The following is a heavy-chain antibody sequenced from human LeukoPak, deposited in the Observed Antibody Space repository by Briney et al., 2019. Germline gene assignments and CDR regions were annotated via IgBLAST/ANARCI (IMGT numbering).Heavy chain of an antibody. CDR2: INHSGST. J-gene: IGHJ4*02. Sequence: KPSETLSLTCAVYGGSFSGYYWSWIRQPPGKGLEWIGEINHSGSTNYNPSLKSRVTISVDTSKNQFSLKLSSVTAADTAVYYCARGPEWLVLGYWGQGTLVTVSS. CDR3: ARGPEWLVLGY. CDR1: GGSFSGYY. V-gene: IGHV4-34*01. D-gene: IGHD6-19*01.